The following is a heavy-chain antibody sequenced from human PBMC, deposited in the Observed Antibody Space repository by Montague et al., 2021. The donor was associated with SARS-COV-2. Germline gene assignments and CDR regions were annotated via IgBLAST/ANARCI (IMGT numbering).Heavy chain of an antibody. CDR3: ARGPRITMIVVVITDIWFDP. CDR1: GGSISSYY. CDR2: INHSGST. Sequence: SESLSLTCTVSGGSISSYYWSWIRQPPGKGLGWIGEINHSGSTNYNPSLKSRVTISVDTSKNQFSLKLSSVTAADTAVYYCARGPRITMIVVVITDIWFDPWGQGTLVTVSS. D-gene: IGHD3-22*01. J-gene: IGHJ5*02. V-gene: IGHV4-34*01.